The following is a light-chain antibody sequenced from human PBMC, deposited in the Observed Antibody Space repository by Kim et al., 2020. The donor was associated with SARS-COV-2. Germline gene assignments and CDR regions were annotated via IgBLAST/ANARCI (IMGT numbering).Light chain of an antibody. CDR2: EVS. J-gene: IGLJ2*01. CDR3: CSYAGSSTSVV. Sequence: QSITISCTGTSRDGGSYNLVSWYQQHPGKAPKLMIYEVSKRPSGVSNRFSGSKSGNTASLTISGLQAEDEADYYCCSYAGSSTSVVFGGGTQLTVL. CDR1: SRDGGSYNL. V-gene: IGLV2-23*02.